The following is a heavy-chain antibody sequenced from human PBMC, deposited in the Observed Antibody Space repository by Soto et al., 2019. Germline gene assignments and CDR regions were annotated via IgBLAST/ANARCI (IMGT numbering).Heavy chain of an antibody. CDR2: INAGNGNT. CDR3: ARGKVEADSYYYGMDV. J-gene: IGHJ6*02. D-gene: IGHD2-15*01. Sequence: ASVKVSCKASGYTFTSYAMHWVRQAPGQRLEWMGWINAGNGNTKYSQKFQGRVTITRDTSASTAYMELSSLRSEDTAVYYCARGKVEADSYYYGMDVWGQGTTVTVSS. V-gene: IGHV1-3*01. CDR1: GYTFTSYA.